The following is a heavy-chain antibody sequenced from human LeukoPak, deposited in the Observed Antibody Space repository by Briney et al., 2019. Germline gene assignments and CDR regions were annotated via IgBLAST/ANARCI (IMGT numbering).Heavy chain of an antibody. CDR1: GFTFDDCA. CDR3: DKARVGSKWDSVDY. D-gene: IGHD1-26*01. J-gene: IGHJ4*02. Sequence: PGGSLRLSCAASGFTFDDCAMHWVRQAPGKGLEWVSLISGDGGGTYYADSVKGRFTISRDNSKNSLYLQMNSLRTEDTALYYCDKARVGSKWDSVDYWGQGILVTVSS. CDR2: ISGDGGGT. V-gene: IGHV3-43*02.